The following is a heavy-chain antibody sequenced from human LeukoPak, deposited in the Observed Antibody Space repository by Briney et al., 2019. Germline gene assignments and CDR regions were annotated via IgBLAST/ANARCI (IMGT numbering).Heavy chain of an antibody. D-gene: IGHD6-19*01. CDR1: GFTFSSYG. CDR3: ARDVAVAGPYYYYYYGMDV. V-gene: IGHV3-30*03. CDR2: ISYDGSNK. J-gene: IGHJ6*02. Sequence: GGSLRLSCAASGFTFSSYGMHWVRQAPGKGLEWVAVISYDGSNKYYADSVKGRFTISRDNSKNTLYLQMNSLRAEDTAVYYCARDVAVAGPYYYYYYGMDVWGQGTTVTVSS.